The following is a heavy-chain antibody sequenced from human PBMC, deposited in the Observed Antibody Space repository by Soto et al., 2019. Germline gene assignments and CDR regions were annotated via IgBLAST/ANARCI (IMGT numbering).Heavy chain of an antibody. Sequence: SETLSLTCTVSGGSISSSSYYWGWIRQPPGKGLEWIGSIYYSGSTYYNPSLKSRVTISVDTSKNQFSLKLSSVTAADTAVYYCAGEKLQFLEWLPAGYYYYGMDVWGQGTTVTVSS. CDR2: IYYSGST. J-gene: IGHJ6*02. CDR3: AGEKLQFLEWLPAGYYYYGMDV. D-gene: IGHD3-3*01. V-gene: IGHV4-39*02. CDR1: GGSISSSSYY.